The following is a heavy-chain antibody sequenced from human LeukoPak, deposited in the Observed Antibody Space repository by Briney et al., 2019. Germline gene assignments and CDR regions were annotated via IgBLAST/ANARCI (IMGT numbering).Heavy chain of an antibody. CDR1: GGSISSGSYY. CDR2: IYTSGST. CDR3: ARGIYDFYNWFDP. V-gene: IGHV4-61*02. D-gene: IGHD3-3*01. Sequence: SQTLSLTCTVSGGSISSGSYYWSWIRQPAGKGLEWIGRIYTSGSTNYNPSLKSRVTISVDTSKNQFSLKLSSVTAADTAVYYCARGIYDFYNWFDPWGQGTLVTVSS. J-gene: IGHJ5*02.